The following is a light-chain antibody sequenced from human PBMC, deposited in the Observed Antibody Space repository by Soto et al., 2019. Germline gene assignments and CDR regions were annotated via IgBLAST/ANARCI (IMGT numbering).Light chain of an antibody. CDR3: QQYNSFPYT. J-gene: IGKJ2*01. CDR2: KAS. CDR1: QGLSSW. V-gene: IGKV1-5*03. Sequence: DIQMTQSPSTLSASVGDRVTITCRASQGLSSWLAWYQQKPGKAPNLLIYKASSLESGVPSRFSGSGSGTEFTLTISSLQPDDFATYYCQQYNSFPYTFGQGTKLEIK.